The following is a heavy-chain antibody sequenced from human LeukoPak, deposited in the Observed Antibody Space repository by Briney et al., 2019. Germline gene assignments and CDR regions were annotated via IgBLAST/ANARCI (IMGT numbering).Heavy chain of an antibody. CDR3: ARDFDYGDYIDF. CDR1: GFTVSSNY. J-gene: IGHJ4*02. CDR2: ISSGGLTI. Sequence: GGSLRLSCAASGFTVSSNYMSWVRQAPGKGLEWLSYISSGGLTIFYADSVKGRFTIPRDNTKNAIYLDMTNLRAEDAAVYYCARDFDYGDYIDFWGQGTLVAVSS. D-gene: IGHD4/OR15-4a*01. V-gene: IGHV3-11*04.